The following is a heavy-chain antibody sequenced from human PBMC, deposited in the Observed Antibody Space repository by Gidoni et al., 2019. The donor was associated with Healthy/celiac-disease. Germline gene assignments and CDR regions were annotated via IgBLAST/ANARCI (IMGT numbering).Heavy chain of an antibody. J-gene: IGHJ4*02. V-gene: IGHV3-30*01. CDR1: GFTFSSYA. CDR3: ARVSFGGVIVIPIDY. D-gene: IGHD3-16*02. Sequence: QVQLVESGGGVVQPGRSLRLSCAASGFTFSSYAMHWVRQAPGTGLEWVAVISYDGSNKYYADSVKGRFTISRDNSKNTLYLQMNSLRAEDTAVYYCARVSFGGVIVIPIDYWGQGTLVTVSS. CDR2: ISYDGSNK.